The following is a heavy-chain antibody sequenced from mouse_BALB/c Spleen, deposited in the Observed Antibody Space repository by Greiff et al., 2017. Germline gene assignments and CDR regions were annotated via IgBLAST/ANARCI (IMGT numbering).Heavy chain of an antibody. CDR2: ISSGGSYT. J-gene: IGHJ2*01. CDR3: TRDGDYYGSSYDY. D-gene: IGHD1-1*01. Sequence: EVQRVESGGGLVKPGGSLKLSCAASGFTFSSYTMSWVRQTPEKRLEWVATISSGGSYTYYPDSVKGRFTISRDNAKNTLYLQMSSLKSEDTAMYYCTRDGDYYGSSYDYWGQGTTLTVSS. CDR1: GFTFSSYT. V-gene: IGHV5-6-4*01.